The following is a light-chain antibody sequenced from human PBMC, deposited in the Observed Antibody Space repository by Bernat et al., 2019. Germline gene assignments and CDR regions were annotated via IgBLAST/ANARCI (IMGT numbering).Light chain of an antibody. CDR1: RSNIGGNT. V-gene: IGLV1-44*01. CDR2: STN. Sequence: QSVLTQPPSVSGTPGQRVTISCSGSRSNIGGNTVNWYQQVPGEGPKLLIYSTNQRASGVPARFYASRSGTSASLTISGLRSEDEADYYCASWDDSLTEGVFGGGTNVTVL. J-gene: IGLJ2*01. CDR3: ASWDDSLTEGV.